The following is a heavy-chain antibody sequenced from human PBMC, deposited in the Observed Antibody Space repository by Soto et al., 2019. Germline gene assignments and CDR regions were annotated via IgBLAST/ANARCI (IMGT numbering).Heavy chain of an antibody. CDR1: GASITSGHYY. Sequence: QVRLQESGPGLVKPSQTLSQTCTVSGASITSGHYYWTWIRQLPGKGLEWIGSIYNSETTHYNPSLTSRLTISIDTSANQFSLKLSSVTAADTAIYDCSLALGPTTGLDYWGQVTLITVSA. CDR2: IYNSETT. V-gene: IGHV4-31*04. CDR3: SLALGPTTGLDY. J-gene: IGHJ4*02. D-gene: IGHD1-26*01.